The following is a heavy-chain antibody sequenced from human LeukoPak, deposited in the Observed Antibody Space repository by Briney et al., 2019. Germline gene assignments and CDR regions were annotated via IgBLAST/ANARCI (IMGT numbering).Heavy chain of an antibody. D-gene: IGHD2-2*01. V-gene: IGHV4-59*11. J-gene: IGHJ5*02. CDR1: GGSISSHY. CDR2: IYYRGST. CDR3: ARGRSTYCSSTSCYLGWFDP. Sequence: SGTLSLTCTVSGGSISSHYWSWIRQPPGKGLEWVGYIYYRGSTNYNPSLKSRVTISLDTSKNQFSLNLSSLTAADTAVYYCARGRSTYCSSTSCYLGWFDPWGQGTLATVSS.